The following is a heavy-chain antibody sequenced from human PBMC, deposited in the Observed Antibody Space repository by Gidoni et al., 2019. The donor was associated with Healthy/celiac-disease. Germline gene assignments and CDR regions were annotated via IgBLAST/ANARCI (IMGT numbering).Heavy chain of an antibody. CDR2: INPNSGGT. J-gene: IGHJ6*02. D-gene: IGHD6-13*01. Sequence: QVQLVQSGAEVKKPGASVKVSCKASGYTFTGYYMHWVRQAPGQGLEWMGWINPNSGGTNYAQKFQGRVTMTRDTSISTAYMELSRLRSDDTAVYYCAKEWGIAAAGTRGYYYGMDVWGQGTTVTVSS. CDR3: AKEWGIAAAGTRGYYYGMDV. V-gene: IGHV1-2*02. CDR1: GYTFTGYY.